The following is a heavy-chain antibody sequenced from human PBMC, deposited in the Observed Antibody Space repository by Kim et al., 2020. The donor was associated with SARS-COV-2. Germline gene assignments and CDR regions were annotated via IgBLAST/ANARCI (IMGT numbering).Heavy chain of an antibody. D-gene: IGHD3-9*01. CDR3: TTAYYDILHGAFDI. Sequence: AAPVKGRLTISRDDSKNTLYLQMNSLKTEDTAVYYCTTAYYDILHGAFDIWGQGTMVTVSS. J-gene: IGHJ3*02. V-gene: IGHV3-15*01.